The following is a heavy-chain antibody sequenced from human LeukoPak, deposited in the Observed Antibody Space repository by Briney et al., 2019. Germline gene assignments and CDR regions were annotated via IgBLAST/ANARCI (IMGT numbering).Heavy chain of an antibody. V-gene: IGHV1-18*04. D-gene: IGHD2-2*01. CDR3: ARVGAYCTSTSCLDY. J-gene: IGHJ4*02. CDR2: ISAYNGNT. Sequence: ASVKVSCKASGYTITDCYLHWVRQAPGQGLEWMGWISAYNGNTNYAQKLQGRVTMTTDTSTSTAYMELRSLTSDDTAVYYCARVGAYCTSTSCLDYWGQGTLVTVSS. CDR1: GYTITDCY.